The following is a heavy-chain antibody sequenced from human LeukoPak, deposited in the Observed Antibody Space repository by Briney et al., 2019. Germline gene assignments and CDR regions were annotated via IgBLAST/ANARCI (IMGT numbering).Heavy chain of an antibody. D-gene: IGHD3-16*01. CDR2: IYTGGTT. J-gene: IGHJ4*02. Sequence: GGSLRLSCAASGLTVSSNSMSWVRQAPGKGLVWVSVIYTGGTTYYADSVKGRFTISRDNSNNTLYLQMNSLRAEDTAVYYCARDVAAPGGVYFDYWGQGTLVTVSS. CDR3: ARDVAAPGGVYFDY. CDR1: GLTVSSNS. V-gene: IGHV3-66*01.